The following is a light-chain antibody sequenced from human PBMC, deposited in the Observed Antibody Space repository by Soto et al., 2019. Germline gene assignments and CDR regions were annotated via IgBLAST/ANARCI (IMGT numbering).Light chain of an antibody. Sequence: QSVLTQSPSASASLGASVKLTCTLSSGHSSNVIAWHQQQPEKGPRYLMKVNRDGSHTKGDGIPDRFSGSSSGAERYLTISSLQSEDEGDYYCQTWGTGVWVFGGGTQLTVL. CDR2: VNRDGSH. CDR3: QTWGTGVWV. J-gene: IGLJ3*02. V-gene: IGLV4-69*01. CDR1: SGHSSNV.